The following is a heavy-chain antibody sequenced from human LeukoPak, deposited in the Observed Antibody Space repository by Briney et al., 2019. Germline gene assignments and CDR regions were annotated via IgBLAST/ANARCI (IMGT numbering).Heavy chain of an antibody. V-gene: IGHV1-2*02. D-gene: IGHD3-10*01. CDR1: GYTFTGYY. Sequence: GASVKVSCKASGYTFTGYYIHWVRQAPGKGLEWMGWINPNSGGTNSAQNFQGRVTVTWDTSISTAYMELSSLKSDDTAIYYCARDNRRYGSGSYFHYWGQGTLVTVS. CDR3: ARDNRRYGSGSYFHY. CDR2: INPNSGGT. J-gene: IGHJ4*02.